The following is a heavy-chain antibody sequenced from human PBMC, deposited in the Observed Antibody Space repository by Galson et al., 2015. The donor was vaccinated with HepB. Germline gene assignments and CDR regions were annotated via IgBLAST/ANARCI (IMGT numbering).Heavy chain of an antibody. D-gene: IGHD6-13*01. CDR3: ARDRGIAAAGNGYYFDY. Sequence: SLRLSCAASGFTFSSYAMHWVRQAPGKGLEWVAVISYDGSNKYYADSVKGRFTISRDNSKNTLYLQMNSLRAEDTAVYYCARDRGIAAAGNGYYFDYWGQGTLVTVSS. CDR2: ISYDGSNK. CDR1: GFTFSSYA. J-gene: IGHJ4*02. V-gene: IGHV3-30*04.